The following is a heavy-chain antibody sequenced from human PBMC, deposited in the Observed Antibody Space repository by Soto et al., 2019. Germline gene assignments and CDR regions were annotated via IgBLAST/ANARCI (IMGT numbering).Heavy chain of an antibody. Sequence: ASVKVSCKASGGTFSSYAISWVRQAPGQGLEWMGGIIPIFGTANYAQKFQGRVTITADESTSTAYMELSSLRSEDTAVYYCARLAFGVVKWFDPWGQGTLVTVYS. CDR3: ARLAFGVVKWFDP. D-gene: IGHD3-3*01. CDR2: IIPIFGTA. CDR1: GGTFSSYA. J-gene: IGHJ5*02. V-gene: IGHV1-69*13.